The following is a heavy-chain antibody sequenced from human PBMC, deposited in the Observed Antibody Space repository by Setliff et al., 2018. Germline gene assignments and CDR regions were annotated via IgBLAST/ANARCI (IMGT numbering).Heavy chain of an antibody. CDR3: MRLVRFCSRTVCQRTSGDEA. D-gene: IGHD3-3*01. V-gene: IGHV1-69*13. CDR1: GVTFSTYA. CDR2: IVPQTRTT. Sequence: SVKVSCKASGVTFSTYAMNWVRQAPGQGLEWVGVIVPQTRTTSYAQKFQGRVTITADESTTTGYMELRGLRSDDTAVYYCMRLVRFCSRTVCQRTSGDEAWGQGTLVTVSS. J-gene: IGHJ5*02.